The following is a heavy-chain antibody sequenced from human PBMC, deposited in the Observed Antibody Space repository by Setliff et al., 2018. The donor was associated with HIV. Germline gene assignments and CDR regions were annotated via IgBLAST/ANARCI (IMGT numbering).Heavy chain of an antibody. Sequence: TLSLTCIVSGASINSHYWYWIRQPPGKGLEWIGHVYYTGSANYNPSLKSRVTISEDVSKKQFYLSLTSLTAADTAVYYCASAYDDTMYNGLDVWGQGTMVTVSS. D-gene: IGHD3-10*02. CDR3: ASAYDDTMYNGLDV. V-gene: IGHV4-59*11. CDR2: VYYTGSA. CDR1: GASINSHY. J-gene: IGHJ3*01.